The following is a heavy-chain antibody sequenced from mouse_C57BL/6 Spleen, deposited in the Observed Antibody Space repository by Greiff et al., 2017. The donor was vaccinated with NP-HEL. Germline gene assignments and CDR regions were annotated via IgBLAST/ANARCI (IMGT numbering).Heavy chain of an antibody. CDR1: GYTFTGYW. V-gene: IGHV1-9*01. D-gene: IGHD2-3*01. CDR2: ILPGSGST. J-gene: IGHJ4*01. CDR3: ASRGGDGYSFYYAMDY. Sequence: QVQLKQSGAELMKPGASVKLSCKATGYTFTGYWIEWVKQRPGHGLEWIGEILPGSGSTNYNEKFKGKATFTADTSSNTAYMQLSSLTTEDSAIYYCASRGGDGYSFYYAMDYWGQGTSVTVSS.